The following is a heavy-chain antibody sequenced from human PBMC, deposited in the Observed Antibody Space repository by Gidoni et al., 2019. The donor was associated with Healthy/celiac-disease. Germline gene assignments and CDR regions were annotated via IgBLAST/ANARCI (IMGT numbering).Heavy chain of an antibody. J-gene: IGHJ6*02. CDR2: VDPQDGET. D-gene: IGHD3-16*01. CDR1: GYTFTDYY. V-gene: IGHV1-69-2*01. Sequence: EVQLVQSGAEVQKPGATVKISCKVSGYTFTDYYMHWVQQAPGKGLEWMGLVDPQDGETIYAEKFQGRVTITADTSTDTAYMELSSLRSEDTAVYYCATANEEMAKILGNYYYYGMDVWGQGTTVTVSS. CDR3: ATANEEMAKILGNYYYYGMDV.